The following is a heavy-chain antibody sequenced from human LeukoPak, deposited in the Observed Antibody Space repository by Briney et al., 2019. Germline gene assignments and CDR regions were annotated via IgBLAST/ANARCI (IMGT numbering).Heavy chain of an antibody. D-gene: IGHD7-27*01. CDR1: GGTFSSYA. CDR3: ARGGANWDRYAFDI. J-gene: IGHJ3*02. V-gene: IGHV1-69*13. Sequence: GASVKVSCKASGGTFSSYAISWVRQAPGQGLEWMGGIIPIFGTANYAQEFQGRVTITADESTSTAYMELSSLRSEDTAVYYCARGGANWDRYAFDIWGQGTMVTVSS. CDR2: IIPIFGTA.